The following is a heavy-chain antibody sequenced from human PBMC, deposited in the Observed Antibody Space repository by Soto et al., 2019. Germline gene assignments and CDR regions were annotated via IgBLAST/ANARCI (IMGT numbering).Heavy chain of an antibody. CDR1: GYTFTSYD. V-gene: IGHV1-8*01. D-gene: IGHD3-10*01. CDR2: MNPNSGNT. Sequence: VASVKVSCKASGYTFTSYDINWVRQATGQGLEWMGWMNPNSGNTGYAQKFQGRVTMTRNTSISTAYMELSSLRSEDTAVYYCARGWGYYGSGSYYAHSDDAFDIWGQGTMVTVSS. CDR3: ARGWGYYGSGSYYAHSDDAFDI. J-gene: IGHJ3*02.